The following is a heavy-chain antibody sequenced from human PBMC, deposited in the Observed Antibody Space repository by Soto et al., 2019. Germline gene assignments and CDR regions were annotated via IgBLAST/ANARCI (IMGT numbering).Heavy chain of an antibody. V-gene: IGHV5-51*01. CDR2: IYPGDSDT. CDR3: ARQSSSSWYYYYYGMDV. D-gene: IGHD6-13*01. Sequence: SSSSYYWGWIRQPPGKGLEWMGIIYPGDSDTRYSPSFQGQVTISADKSISTAYLQWSSLKASDTAMYYCARQSSSSWYYYYYGMDVWGQGTTVTVSS. CDR1: SSSSYY. J-gene: IGHJ6*02.